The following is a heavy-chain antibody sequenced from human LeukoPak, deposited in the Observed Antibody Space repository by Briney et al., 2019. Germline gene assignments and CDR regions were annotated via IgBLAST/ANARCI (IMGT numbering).Heavy chain of an antibody. V-gene: IGHV4-61*01. CDR2: VYYSVIS. D-gene: IGHD3-10*01. CDR3: ARSGVDGPWFDS. J-gene: IGHJ5*01. Sequence: SETLSLTCTVSGGSVSSGSYYWSWIRQPPGRGLEWIGDVYYSVISHYNPSLQSRVAISLDTSKNLFSLKLTSVTAADTALYYCARSGVDGPWFDSWGQGTLVTVSS. CDR1: GGSVSSGSYY.